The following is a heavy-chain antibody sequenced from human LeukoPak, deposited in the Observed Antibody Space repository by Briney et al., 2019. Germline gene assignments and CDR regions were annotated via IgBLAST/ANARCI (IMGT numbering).Heavy chain of an antibody. D-gene: IGHD6-19*01. Sequence: AGGSLRLSCIASEFIFSSYEMNWVRQAPGKGLEWVSYISGSGNIIYYADSVKGRFTISRDNAKNSLYLQMNSLRAEDTAVYYCARDPIAVAGWYFDLWGRGTLVTVSS. CDR2: ISGSGNII. CDR1: EFIFSSYE. J-gene: IGHJ2*01. CDR3: ARDPIAVAGWYFDL. V-gene: IGHV3-48*03.